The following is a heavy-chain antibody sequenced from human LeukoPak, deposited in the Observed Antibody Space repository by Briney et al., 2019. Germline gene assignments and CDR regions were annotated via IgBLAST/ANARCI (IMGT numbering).Heavy chain of an antibody. CDR3: AREHYFYYMDG. J-gene: IGHJ6*03. CDR1: GFTFSNYA. CDR2: VNQGGTEK. Sequence: GRSLRLSCAASGFTFSNYAMHWVRQAPGKGLEWVANVNQGGTEKYYVDSVKGRFTISRDNAENSLYLQMNSLRAEDTATYYCAREHYFYYMDGWGKGTTVTVSS. V-gene: IGHV3-7*01.